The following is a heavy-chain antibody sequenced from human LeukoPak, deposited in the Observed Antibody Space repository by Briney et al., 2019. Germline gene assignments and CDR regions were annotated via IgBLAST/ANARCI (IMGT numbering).Heavy chain of an antibody. CDR3: AGGLAAAHYYYYMEV. CDR2: ICSSGSTI. V-gene: IGHV3-48*03. D-gene: IGHD6-13*01. Sequence: GGSLRLSCAASGFTFSSYEMNWVRQAPGRGLEWVSYICSSGSTIYYADSVKGRFTISRGNAKNSLYLQMNSLTAEDTAVYYCAGGLAAAHYYYYMEVWGKGTTVTVSS. J-gene: IGHJ6*03. CDR1: GFTFSSYE.